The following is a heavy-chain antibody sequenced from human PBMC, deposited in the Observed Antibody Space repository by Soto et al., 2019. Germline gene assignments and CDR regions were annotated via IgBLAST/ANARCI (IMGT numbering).Heavy chain of an antibody. Sequence: SEPLSHTSSHSARPITTLSYNRRWNQHPPGSELEWIGSIYYSGSTYYNPSLKSRVTISVDTSKNQFSLKLSSVTAADTAVYYCARQSAVAGNWFDPWGQGTLVTVSS. D-gene: IGHD6-19*01. CDR3: ARQSAVAGNWFDP. V-gene: IGHV4-39*01. CDR1: ARPITTLSYN. CDR2: IYYSGST. J-gene: IGHJ5*02.